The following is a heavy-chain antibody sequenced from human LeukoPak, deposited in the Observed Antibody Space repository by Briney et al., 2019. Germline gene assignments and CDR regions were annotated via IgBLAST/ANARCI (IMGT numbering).Heavy chain of an antibody. Sequence: KSSETLSLTCTVSGDSVTSGGFYWAWLRQPPGRGLEWIATVYYTGSTYYNPSLNSRVTISIDTSKNHFSLKLRSVVAPDTAVYYWARHSGSGSLSRPFDPWGQGTLVTVSS. CDR1: GDSVTSGGFY. CDR2: VYYTGST. J-gene: IGHJ5*02. CDR3: ARHSGSGSLSRPFDP. D-gene: IGHD3-10*01. V-gene: IGHV4-39*02.